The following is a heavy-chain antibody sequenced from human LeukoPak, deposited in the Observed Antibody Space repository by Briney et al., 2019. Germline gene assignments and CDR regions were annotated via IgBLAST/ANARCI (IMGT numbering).Heavy chain of an antibody. D-gene: IGHD5-24*01. J-gene: IGHJ4*02. CDR3: ARGLDGYNVDY. CDR1: GGSISSSNW. CDR2: ISYDGSNK. Sequence: TLSLTCAVSGGSISSSNWWNWVRQTPGKGLEWVAVISYDGSNKYYADSVKGRFTISRDNSKNTLYLQMNSLRAEDTAVYYCARGLDGYNVDYWGQGTLVTVSS. V-gene: IGHV3-30*19.